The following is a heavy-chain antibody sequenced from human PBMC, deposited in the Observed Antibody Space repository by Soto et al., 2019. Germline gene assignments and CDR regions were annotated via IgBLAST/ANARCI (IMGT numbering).Heavy chain of an antibody. CDR3: AKMGPWMVRSGGHWFDP. CDR2: IIGSGGST. CDR1: GFTFSSYA. Sequence: GGSLRLSCAASGFTFSSYAMSWVRQAPGKGLEWVSAIIGSGGSTYYADSVKGRFTISRDNSKNTLYLQMNSLRAEDTAVYYCAKMGPWMVRSGGHWFDPWGQGTLVTVSS. D-gene: IGHD6-19*01. J-gene: IGHJ5*02. V-gene: IGHV3-23*01.